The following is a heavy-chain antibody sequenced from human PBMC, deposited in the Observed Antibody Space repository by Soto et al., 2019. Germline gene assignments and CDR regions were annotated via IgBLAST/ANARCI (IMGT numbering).Heavy chain of an antibody. D-gene: IGHD6-19*01. CDR1: GLTVSSNY. CDR2: IYSGGAT. Sequence: GGSLRLSCGASGLTVSSNYMSLDRQAPGKGLEWVSVIYSGGATYYADSVKGRFTISRDNSKNTLYLQMNSLRAEDTAVYYCVRNPGGVAVAGPFDYWGQGTLVTVS. CDR3: VRNPGGVAVAGPFDY. V-gene: IGHV3-66*01. J-gene: IGHJ4*02.